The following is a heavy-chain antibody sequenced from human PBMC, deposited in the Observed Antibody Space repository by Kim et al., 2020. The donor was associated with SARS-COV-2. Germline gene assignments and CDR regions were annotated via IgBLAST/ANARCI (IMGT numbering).Heavy chain of an antibody. J-gene: IGHJ4*02. V-gene: IGHV3-23*01. Sequence: GGSLRLSCAASGFTFSSYAMSWVRQAPGKGLEWVSAISGSGGSTYYADSVKGRFTISRDNSKNTLYLQMNSLRAEDTAVYYCAKDLYYDSSGYYLDYWGQGTLVTVSS. D-gene: IGHD3-22*01. CDR3: AKDLYYDSSGYYLDY. CDR2: ISGSGGST. CDR1: GFTFSSYA.